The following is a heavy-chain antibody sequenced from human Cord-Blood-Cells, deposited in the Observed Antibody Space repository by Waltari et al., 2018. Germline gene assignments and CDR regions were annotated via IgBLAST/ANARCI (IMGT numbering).Heavy chain of an antibody. CDR3: ASRGIAVALYYYYGMDV. Sequence: QVQLVQSGAEVKKPGSSVKVSCKASGGTFSSYAISWVRQAPGQGLEWMGGIIPIFGTANYAQKFQGRVTITADESTSTAYMELSSLRSEDTAVYYCASRGIAVALYYYYGMDVWGQGTMVTVSS. CDR2: IIPIFGTA. CDR1: GGTFSSYA. J-gene: IGHJ6*02. V-gene: IGHV1-69*01. D-gene: IGHD6-19*01.